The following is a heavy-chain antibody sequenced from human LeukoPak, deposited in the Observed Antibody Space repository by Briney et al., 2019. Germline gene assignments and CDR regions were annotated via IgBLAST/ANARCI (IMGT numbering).Heavy chain of an antibody. CDR3: ARGRPYSGGYHLDY. CDR2: IYYSGST. J-gene: IGHJ4*02. V-gene: IGHV4-34*01. Sequence: PSETLSLTCAVYGGSFNDHFWTWIRQPPGKGLEWIGNIYYSGSTYYNPSLKSRVTMSVDTSKNQFFLKLNSVTAADTAVYYCARGRPYSGGYHLDYWGQGTLVTVSA. D-gene: IGHD1-26*01. CDR1: GGSFNDHF.